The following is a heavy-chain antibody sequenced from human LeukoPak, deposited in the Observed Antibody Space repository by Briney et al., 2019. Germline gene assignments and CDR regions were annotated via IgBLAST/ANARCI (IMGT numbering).Heavy chain of an antibody. J-gene: IGHJ6*04. V-gene: IGHV4-34*01. CDR2: INHSGST. D-gene: IGHD3-10*01. CDR1: GGSFSGYY. Sequence: SETLSLTCAVYGGSFSGYYWSWIRQPPGKGLEWIGEINHSGSTNCNPSLKSRVTISVDTSKNQFSLKLSSVTAADTAVYYCARARVTMVRGVIWYYYGMDVWGKGTTVTVSS. CDR3: ARARVTMVRGVIWYYYGMDV.